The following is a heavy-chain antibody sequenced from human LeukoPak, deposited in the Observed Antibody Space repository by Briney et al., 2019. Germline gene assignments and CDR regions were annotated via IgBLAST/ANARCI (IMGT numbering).Heavy chain of an antibody. J-gene: IGHJ4*02. CDR3: ARDKEGLTHLVAAAGTFDY. Sequence: PGGSLRLSCAASGFTFTMYWMSWVRQAPGKGLEWVAIIKQDGSEKYYVDSVKDRFTISRDNAKNSLYLQMNSLRAEDTAVYYCARDKEGLTHLVAAAGTFDYWGQGTLVTVSS. V-gene: IGHV3-7*01. D-gene: IGHD6-13*01. CDR1: GFTFTMYW. CDR2: IKQDGSEK.